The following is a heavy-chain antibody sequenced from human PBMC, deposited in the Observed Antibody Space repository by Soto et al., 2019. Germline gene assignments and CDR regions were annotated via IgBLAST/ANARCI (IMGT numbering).Heavy chain of an antibody. CDR2: ISGSGGST. CDR3: AKDKGYCSGGSCYFDS. D-gene: IGHD2-15*01. V-gene: IGHV3-23*01. Sequence: EVQLLESGGGLVQPGGSLRLSCAASGFTFSSYAMSWVRQAPGKGLEWVSAISGSGGSTYYADSVKGRFTISRDNSKNRLYLQMTSLRAEDTAVYYCAKDKGYCSGGSCYFDSWGQGTLVTVSS. J-gene: IGHJ4*02. CDR1: GFTFSSYA.